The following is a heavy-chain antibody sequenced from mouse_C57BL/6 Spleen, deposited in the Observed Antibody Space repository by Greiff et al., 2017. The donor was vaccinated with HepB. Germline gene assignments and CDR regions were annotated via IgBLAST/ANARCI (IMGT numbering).Heavy chain of an antibody. D-gene: IGHD1-1*01. CDR2: IDPSDSYT. CDR3: ARASYGSSYDFDY. J-gene: IGHJ2*01. CDR1: GYTFTSYW. V-gene: IGHV1-69*01. Sequence: QLQQPGAELVMPGASVKLSCKASGYTFTSYWMHRVKQRPGQGLEWIGEIDPSDSYTNYNQKFKGKSTLTVDKSSSTAYMQPSSLTSEDSAVYYCARASYGSSYDFDYWGQGTTLTVSS.